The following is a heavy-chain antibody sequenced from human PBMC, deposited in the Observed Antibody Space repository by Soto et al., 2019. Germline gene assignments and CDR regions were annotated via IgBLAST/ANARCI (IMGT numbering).Heavy chain of an antibody. CDR2: ISGSGGRT. V-gene: IGHV3-23*01. CDR3: EKDRWELRY. CDR1: GFTFSSYS. D-gene: IGHD1-26*01. J-gene: IGHJ4*02. Sequence: EVQLLESGGGLVQPGGSLRLSCAASGFTFSSYSMSWVRQAPGKGLEWVSAISGSGGRTYYADSVKGRFTISRDNANNTLYLQMNRRRAEDTAVYYWEKDRWELRYWGQGTLVTVSS.